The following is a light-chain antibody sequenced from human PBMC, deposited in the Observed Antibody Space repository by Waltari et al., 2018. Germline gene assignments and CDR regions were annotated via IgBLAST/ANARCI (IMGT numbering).Light chain of an antibody. CDR1: SRDVGGYNY. Sequence: QSALTQPRSVSGSPGQSVAFSCTGTSRDVGGYNYVSWYQQHPGKAPKLMIFDVTKRPSGVPDRFYGSKSGSTASLTISGLQAEDEADYYCCSYAGRYTSVVFGGGTKLTVL. CDR3: CSYAGRYTSVV. CDR2: DVT. V-gene: IGLV2-11*01. J-gene: IGLJ2*01.